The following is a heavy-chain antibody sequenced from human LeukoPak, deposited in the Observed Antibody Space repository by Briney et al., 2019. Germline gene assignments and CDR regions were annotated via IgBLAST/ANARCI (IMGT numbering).Heavy chain of an antibody. CDR3: AREQQLGY. J-gene: IGHJ4*02. D-gene: IGHD6-13*01. V-gene: IGHV4-38-2*02. CDR1: GYSISSGYY. CDR2: IYHSGST. Sequence: SETLSLTCTVSGYSISSGYYWGWIRQPPGKGLEWIGSIYHSGSTYYNPSLKSRVTISVDTFKNQFSLRLSSVTAADTAVYYCAREQQLGYWGQGTLVTVSS.